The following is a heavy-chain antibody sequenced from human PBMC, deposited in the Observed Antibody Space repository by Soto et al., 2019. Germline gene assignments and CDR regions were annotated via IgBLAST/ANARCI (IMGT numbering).Heavy chain of an antibody. CDR1: GGSIISGGYY. D-gene: IGHD2-2*01. CDR3: ARLGGHCSSSSCFGFYVMAV. CDR2: IYYSGST. V-gene: IGHV4-31*03. J-gene: IGHJ6*02. Sequence: SETLSLTCTVSGGSIISGGYYCSCIRQQPGKGLEWIGYIYYSGSTYYNPSLKSRVTISVDTSKNQFSLKLSSVTAADTAVYYCARLGGHCSSSSCFGFYVMAVWGQGTTVTVSS.